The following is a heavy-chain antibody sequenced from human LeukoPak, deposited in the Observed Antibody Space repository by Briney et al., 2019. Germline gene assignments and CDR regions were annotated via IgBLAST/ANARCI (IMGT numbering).Heavy chain of an antibody. D-gene: IGHD6-19*01. V-gene: IGHV4-61*09. CDR1: GGSISSGSYY. J-gene: IGHJ4*02. CDR3: ARGYISGGGNEFDY. CDR2: VFTRGTT. Sequence: PSETLSLTCTVSGGSISSGSYYWNWIRQPAGKRLEWLGHVFTRGTTNYNASLEVRLTISLDTARNQFSLKLSSVTAADTAVYYCARGYISGGGNEFDYWGQGTLVTVSS.